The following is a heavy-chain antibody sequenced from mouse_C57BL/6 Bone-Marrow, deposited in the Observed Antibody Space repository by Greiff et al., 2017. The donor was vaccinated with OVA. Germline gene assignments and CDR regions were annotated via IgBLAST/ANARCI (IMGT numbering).Heavy chain of an antibody. CDR1: GYTFTSYG. V-gene: IGHV1-81*01. CDR3: ARLDPSITTVVATGAMDY. J-gene: IGHJ4*01. Sequence: QVQLKQSGAELARPGASVKLSCKASGYTFTSYGISWVKQRTGQGLEWIGEIYPRSGNTYYNEKFKGKATLTADKSSSTAYMELRSLTSEDSAVYFCARLDPSITTVVATGAMDYWGQGTSVTVSS. D-gene: IGHD1-1*01. CDR2: IYPRSGNT.